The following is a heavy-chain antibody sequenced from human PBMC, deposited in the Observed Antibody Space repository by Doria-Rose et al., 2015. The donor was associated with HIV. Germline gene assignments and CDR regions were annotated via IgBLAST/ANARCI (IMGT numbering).Heavy chain of an antibody. D-gene: IGHD6-13*01. V-gene: IGHV2-26*01. Sequence: QITLKESGPVLVKPTETLTLTCTVSGVSLSSPGMGVSWIRQPPGKALEWLANIFSDDERSYKTSLKIRLTISMCTSKSQVVLTMTDMDPVDTATYYCARIKSSGWYHKYYFDFWGQGTLVIVSA. CDR1: GVSLSSPGMG. CDR3: ARIKSSGWYHKYYFDF. CDR2: IFSDDER. J-gene: IGHJ4*02.